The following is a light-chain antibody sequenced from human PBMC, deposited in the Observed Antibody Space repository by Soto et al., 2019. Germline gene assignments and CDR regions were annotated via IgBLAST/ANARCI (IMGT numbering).Light chain of an antibody. CDR3: SSYTSASTPWV. Sequence: QAVVTQPASVSGSPGQSITISCTGTSSDVGHYNYVSWYQQYPGKAPKLMIYDVSDRPSGVSNRFSGSKSGNTASLTISGLQAEDEAEYYCSSYTSASTPWVFGGGTKLTVL. J-gene: IGLJ3*02. CDR1: SSDVGHYNY. V-gene: IGLV2-14*03. CDR2: DVS.